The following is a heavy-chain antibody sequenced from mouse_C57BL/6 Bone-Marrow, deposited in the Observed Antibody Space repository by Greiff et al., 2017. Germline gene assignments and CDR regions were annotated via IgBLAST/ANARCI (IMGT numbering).Heavy chain of an antibody. CDR2: IYPRSGNT. V-gene: IGHV1-81*01. CDR3: ARPHYYGSSYLYFDY. CDR1: GYTFTSYG. Sequence: VQLQQSGAELARPGASVKLSCKASGYTFTSYGISWVKQRTGPGLEWIGEIYPRSGNTYYNEKFKGKATLTADKSSSTAYMELRSLTSEDSAVYFCARPHYYGSSYLYFDYWGQGTTLTVSS. D-gene: IGHD1-1*01. J-gene: IGHJ2*01.